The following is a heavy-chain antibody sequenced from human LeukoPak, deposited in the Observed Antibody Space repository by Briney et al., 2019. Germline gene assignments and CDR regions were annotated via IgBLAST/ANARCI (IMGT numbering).Heavy chain of an antibody. Sequence: GESLKISCKGSGYSFTTYWIGWVRQMPGKGLEWMGIIYPGDSDTRYSPSLQGQVTISADKSISTAYLQWNSLKASDTAVYYCARHEGGDIVVVSGFEYWGQGTLVTVSS. D-gene: IGHD2-2*01. V-gene: IGHV5-51*01. CDR2: IYPGDSDT. CDR3: ARHEGGDIVVVSGFEY. CDR1: GYSFTTYW. J-gene: IGHJ4*02.